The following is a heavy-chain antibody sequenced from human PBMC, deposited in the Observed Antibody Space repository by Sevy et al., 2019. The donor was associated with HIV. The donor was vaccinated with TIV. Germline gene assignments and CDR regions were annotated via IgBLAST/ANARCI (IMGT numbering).Heavy chain of an antibody. J-gene: IGHJ4*02. D-gene: IGHD3-3*01. V-gene: IGHV4-34*01. CDR3: VRFDTKIKFFGEPRGAY. CDR1: GGSFSDFY. CDR2: INHREVT. Sequence: SETLSLTCTVYGGSFSDFYWNWIRQSPGKGLEWIGEINHREVTNYNPSLKSRTTISADACNRQYSLKLTSVTAAETAVYYGVRFDTKIKFFGEPRGAYWGPGTLVTVSS.